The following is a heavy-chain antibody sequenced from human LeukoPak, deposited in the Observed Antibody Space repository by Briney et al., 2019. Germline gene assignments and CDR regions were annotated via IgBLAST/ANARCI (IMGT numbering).Heavy chain of an antibody. CDR2: NGSKTNNGAT. CDR1: GFTFSGPP. V-gene: IGHV3-73*01. D-gene: IGHD2-21*01. CDR3: TTISSGY. J-gene: IGHJ4*02. Sequence: GSLTLTCAATGFTFSGPPMHWVRQPSGRGVEWVGRNGSKTNNGATTYVASVKGRFTISRDDSKNTAYLQMNSLKTEDTAVYYCTTISSGYWGQGTLVTVCS.